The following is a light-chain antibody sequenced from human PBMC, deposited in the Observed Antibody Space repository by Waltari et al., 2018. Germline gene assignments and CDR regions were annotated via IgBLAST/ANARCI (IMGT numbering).Light chain of an antibody. J-gene: IGKJ2*02. CDR2: DTS. CDR1: QSVYNY. Sequence: EIVLPQSRATLSLSPGERATLSCRASQSVYNYLVWYQQKPGQAPRLLIYDTSNRATGIPARFSGSGSGTDFTLTISSLEPEDFAVYYCQQRSAWPGTFGQGTKLDIK. CDR3: QQRSAWPGT. V-gene: IGKV3-11*01.